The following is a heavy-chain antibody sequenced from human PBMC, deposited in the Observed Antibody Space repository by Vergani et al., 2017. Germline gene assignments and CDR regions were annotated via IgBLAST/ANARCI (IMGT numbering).Heavy chain of an antibody. CDR1: GFTFDTYT. J-gene: IGHJ1*01. CDR2: ISSGGGDI. D-gene: IGHD3-10*01. CDR3: TTAWGLYYLHGEYFQY. V-gene: IGHV3-23*01. Sequence: EVQLLESGGGLVQPGGSRRLSCAGAGFTFDTYTMAYVRQAPGKGLEWVATISSGGGDIFYAASVKGRFTISRDNSKNTLFLQMNSLKDEDTAVYYCTTAWGLYYLHGEYFQYLGRGTLVSVSS.